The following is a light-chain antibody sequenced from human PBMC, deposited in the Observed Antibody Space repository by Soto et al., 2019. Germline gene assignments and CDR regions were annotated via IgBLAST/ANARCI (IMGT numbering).Light chain of an antibody. V-gene: IGKV3-20*01. Sequence: VLTQSPGTLSLSPGERATLSCRTSQSVSSSYLAWYQQKSGQAPRLLIYGASIRATGVPDRFSGSGFGTDFTLTISRLEHEDFAVYYCQQYVRSAPMHTFGQGTKLEIK. CDR3: QQYVRSAPMHT. CDR2: GAS. CDR1: QSVSSSY. J-gene: IGKJ2*01.